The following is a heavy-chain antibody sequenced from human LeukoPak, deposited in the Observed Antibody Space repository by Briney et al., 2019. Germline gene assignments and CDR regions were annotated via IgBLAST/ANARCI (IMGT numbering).Heavy chain of an antibody. V-gene: IGHV3-23*01. CDR3: AKSLGHSSGYYYVFDY. D-gene: IGHD3-22*01. J-gene: IGHJ4*02. Sequence: PGGSLRLSCAASGFTFSSWVRQAPGKGLEWVSTISGSGGSRSYADSVKGRFTISRDNSKNTLYLQMNSLRAEDTAVYYCAKSLGHSSGYYYVFDYWGQGTLVTVSS. CDR2: ISGSGGSR. CDR1: GFTFSS.